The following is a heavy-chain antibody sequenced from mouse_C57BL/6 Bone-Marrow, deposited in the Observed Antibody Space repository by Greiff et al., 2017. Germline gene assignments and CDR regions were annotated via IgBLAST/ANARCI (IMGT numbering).Heavy chain of an antibody. CDR3: ARGYYGSRWVAIDY. V-gene: IGHV5-17*01. Sequence: EVKVLESGGGLVKPGGSLKFSCAASGFTFSDYGMHWVRQAPEKGLEWVAYISSVSSTIYYADKVTGRCTISRDNAKNTLYLQMTSLRSEDTAIYYCARGYYGSRWVAIDYGGQGTSVTVSS. CDR2: ISSVSSTI. D-gene: IGHD1-1*01. CDR1: GFTFSDYG. J-gene: IGHJ4*01.